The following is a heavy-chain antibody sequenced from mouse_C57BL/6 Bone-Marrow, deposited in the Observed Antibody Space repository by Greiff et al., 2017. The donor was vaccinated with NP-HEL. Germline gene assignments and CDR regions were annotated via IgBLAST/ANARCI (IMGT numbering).Heavy chain of an antibody. J-gene: IGHJ2*01. Sequence: QVQLQQSGPELVKPGASVKISCKASGYSFTSYYIHWVKQRPGQGLEWIGWIYPGSGNTKYNEKFKGKATLTADTSSSTAYMQRSVLTSEDSAVYYCARGLGYGYDDPYYYYYWGQGPTLTGSS. D-gene: IGHD2-2*01. V-gene: IGHV1-66*01. CDR1: GYSFTSYY. CDR3: ARGLGYGYDDPYYYYY. CDR2: IYPGSGNT.